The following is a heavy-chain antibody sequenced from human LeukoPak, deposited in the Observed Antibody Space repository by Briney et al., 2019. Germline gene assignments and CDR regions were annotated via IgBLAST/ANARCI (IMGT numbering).Heavy chain of an antibody. CDR1: GYTFTCYY. CDR2: INPNSGGT. D-gene: IGHD6-13*01. V-gene: IGHV1-2*02. Sequence: ASVKVSCKASGYTFTCYYMHWVRQAPGQGLEWMGWINPNSGGTNYAQKFQGRVTMTRDTSISTAYMELSRLRSDDTAVYYCARLSSSWYEPADYWGQGTLVTVSS. J-gene: IGHJ4*02. CDR3: ARLSSSWYEPADY.